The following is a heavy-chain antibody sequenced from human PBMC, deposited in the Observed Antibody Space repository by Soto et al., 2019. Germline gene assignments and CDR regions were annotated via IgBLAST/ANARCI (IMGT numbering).Heavy chain of an antibody. V-gene: IGHV3-15*07. CDR3: TTEIPVTARIDY. CDR2: IKSKTDGGTA. J-gene: IGHJ4*02. D-gene: IGHD5-18*01. Sequence: EGQLVESGGGLVKPGGSLRLSCAASGFSFNYAWMSWVRQAPGKGLEWVGRIKSKTDGGTADYAAPVKGRFTILRDDSKHTLYLQMNSLHTEDTAVYDCTTEIPVTARIDYWGQGTLVTVSS. CDR1: GFSFNYAW.